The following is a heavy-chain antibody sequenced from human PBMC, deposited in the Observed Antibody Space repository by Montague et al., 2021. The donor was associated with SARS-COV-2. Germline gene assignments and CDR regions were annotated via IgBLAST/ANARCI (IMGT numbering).Heavy chain of an antibody. CDR3: ARQRRGGLVSTPRFFDY. CDR2: IYYSGST. D-gene: IGHD6-19*01. Sequence: SETLSLTCTVSGGSISSSSYYWGWIRQPPGKGLEWIGSIYYSGSTYYNPSLKSRVTISVDTSKNQFSLKLSSVTASDTAVYYCARQRRGGLVSTPRFFDYGGQGTLVTVSA. CDR1: GGSISSSSYY. J-gene: IGHJ4*02. V-gene: IGHV4-39*01.